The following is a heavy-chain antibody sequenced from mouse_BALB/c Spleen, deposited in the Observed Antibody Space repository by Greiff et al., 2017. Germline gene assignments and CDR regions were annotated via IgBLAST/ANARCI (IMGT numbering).Heavy chain of an antibody. D-gene: IGHD4-1*01. J-gene: IGHJ2*01. Sequence: VQLKESGAELVKPGASVKLSCTASGFNIKDTYMHWVKQRPEQGLEWIGRIDPANGNTKYDPKFQGKATITADTSSNTAYLQLSSLTSEDTAVYYCATGTRGTYFDYWGQGTTLTVSS. CDR1: GFNIKDTY. V-gene: IGHV14-3*02. CDR3: ATGTRGTYFDY. CDR2: IDPANGNT.